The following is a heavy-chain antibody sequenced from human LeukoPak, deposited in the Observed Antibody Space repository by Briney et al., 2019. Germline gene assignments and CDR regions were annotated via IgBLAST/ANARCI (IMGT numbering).Heavy chain of an antibody. D-gene: IGHD6-6*01. CDR2: ISSSSSYI. V-gene: IGHV3-21*01. CDR1: GFTFSSYS. CDR3: ARDFGRLVFISPDNWFDP. J-gene: IGHJ5*02. Sequence: PGGSLRLSCAASGFTFSSYSMNWVRQAPGKGLEWVSSISSSSSYIYYADSVKGRFTISRDNAKNSLYLQMNSLRAEDTAVHYCARDFGRLVFISPDNWFDPWGQGTLVTVSS.